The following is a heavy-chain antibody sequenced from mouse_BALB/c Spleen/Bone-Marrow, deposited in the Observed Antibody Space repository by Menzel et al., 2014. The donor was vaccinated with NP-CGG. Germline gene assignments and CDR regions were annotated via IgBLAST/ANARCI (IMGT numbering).Heavy chain of an antibody. CDR3: ASRDSSGYVPDY. CDR2: IYPGSGST. V-gene: IGHV1S22*01. D-gene: IGHD3-2*01. CDR1: GYTFTSYW. J-gene: IGHJ2*01. Sequence: LQQSGSELVRPGASVKLSCKASGYTFTSYWMHWVKQRHGQGLEWIGNIYPGSGSTNYDEKFKGKATLTIDTSSITAYMQLSGLTSEDSAVYFCASRDSSGYVPDYWGQGTTLTVSS.